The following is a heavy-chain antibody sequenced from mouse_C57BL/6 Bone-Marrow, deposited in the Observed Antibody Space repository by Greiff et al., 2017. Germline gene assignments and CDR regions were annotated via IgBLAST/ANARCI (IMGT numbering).Heavy chain of an antibody. D-gene: IGHD2-5*01. CDR3: ARAYYSNHYFDY. Sequence: QVQLQQPGAELVMPGASVKLSCKASGYTFTSYWMHWVKQRPGQGLEWIGEIDPSDSYTNYNQKFKGKSTLTVDKSSSTAYMQLSSLTSEDSAVYYCARAYYSNHYFDYWGQGTTLTVSS. CDR1: GYTFTSYW. V-gene: IGHV1-69*01. CDR2: IDPSDSYT. J-gene: IGHJ2*01.